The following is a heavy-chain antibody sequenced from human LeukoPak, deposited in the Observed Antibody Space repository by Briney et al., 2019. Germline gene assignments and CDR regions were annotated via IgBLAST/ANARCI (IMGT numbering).Heavy chain of an antibody. CDR1: GYTFTSYY. CDR3: ARDGVRGYSSSSSRFDP. Sequence: ASVKVSCKASGYTFTSYYMHWVRQAPGQGLEWMGIINPSGGSTYYAQKFQGRVTMTRDTSTSTVYMDLSSLRSEDTAVYYCARDGVRGYSSSSSRFDPWGQGTLVTVSS. J-gene: IGHJ5*02. CDR2: INPSGGST. V-gene: IGHV1-46*01. D-gene: IGHD6-6*01.